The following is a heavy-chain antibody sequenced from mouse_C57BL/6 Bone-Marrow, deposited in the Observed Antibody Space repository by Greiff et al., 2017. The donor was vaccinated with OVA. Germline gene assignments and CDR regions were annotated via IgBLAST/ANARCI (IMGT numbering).Heavy chain of an antibody. V-gene: IGHV1-81*01. CDR2: IYPRSGNT. CDR3: ARPLYWYFDV. J-gene: IGHJ1*03. Sequence: QVQLQQSGAELARPGASVKLSCKASGYTFTSYGISWVKQRPGQGLEWIGEIYPRSGNTYYNEKFKGKATLTADKSSSTAYMELRSLTSEDSAVYFCARPLYWYFDVWGTGTTVTVSS. CDR1: GYTFTSYG.